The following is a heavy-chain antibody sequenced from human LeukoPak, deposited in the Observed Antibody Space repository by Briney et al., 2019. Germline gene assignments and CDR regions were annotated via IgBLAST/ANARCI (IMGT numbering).Heavy chain of an antibody. CDR1: GGSISTYY. CDR2: IYYRGSA. D-gene: IGHD3-10*01. V-gene: IGHV4-59*01. CDR3: ARAGNYYSSGSYLGY. J-gene: IGHJ4*02. Sequence: SETLSLTCTVSGGSISTYYWSWIRQPPGKRLEWIGYIYYRGSANYNPSLKSRVTISLDTSNNQFSLKLRSVPAADTAVYYCARAGNYYSSGSYLGYWGQGTLVTVSS.